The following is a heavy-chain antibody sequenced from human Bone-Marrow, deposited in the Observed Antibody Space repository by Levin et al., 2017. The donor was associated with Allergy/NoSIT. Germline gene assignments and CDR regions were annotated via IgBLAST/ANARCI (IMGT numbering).Heavy chain of an antibody. J-gene: IGHJ4*02. V-gene: IGHV3-48*01. Sequence: GESLKISCAASGFSFSTYSMNWVRQAPGKGLEWVSYISSGSSNIKYADSVRGRFTISRDNAKNSLYLQMNSLRAEDTAVYYCATYYDPTYWGQGTLVTVSS. CDR2: ISSGSSNI. CDR1: GFSFSTYS. D-gene: IGHD3-22*01. CDR3: ATYYDPTY.